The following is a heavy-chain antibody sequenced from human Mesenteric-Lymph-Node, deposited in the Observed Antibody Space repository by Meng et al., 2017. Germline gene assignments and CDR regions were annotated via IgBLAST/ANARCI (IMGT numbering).Heavy chain of an antibody. CDR2: VSLSGIP. V-gene: IGHV4-4*07. Sequence: GSLRLSCTVSGGSISDYHWSWIRQTAGKGLEWIGRVSLSGIPDYNPSLASRVNMFVDPSKNQFSLKLSSVTAADTAVYFCARDDYDVYHEEYFALWGQGTLVTVSS. J-gene: IGHJ1*01. CDR1: GGSISDYH. D-gene: IGHD4-17*01. CDR3: ARDDYDVYHEEYFAL.